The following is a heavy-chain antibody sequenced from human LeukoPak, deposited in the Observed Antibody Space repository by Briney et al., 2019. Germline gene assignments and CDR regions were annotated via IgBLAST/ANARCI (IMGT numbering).Heavy chain of an antibody. J-gene: IGHJ4*02. CDR3: ARVFPQSPDY. CDR1: GFTFSSYE. V-gene: IGHV3-48*03. CDR2: ISSSGSTI. Sequence: PGGSLRLSCAASGFTFSSYEMNWVRQAPGKGLEWVSYISSSGSTIYYAGSVKGRFTISRDNAKNSLYLQMNSLRAEDTAVYYCARVFPQSPDYWGQGTLVTVSS.